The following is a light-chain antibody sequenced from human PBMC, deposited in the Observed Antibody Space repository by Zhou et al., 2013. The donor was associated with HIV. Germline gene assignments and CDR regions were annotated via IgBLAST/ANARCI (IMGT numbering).Light chain of an antibody. CDR2: AAS. J-gene: IGKJ3*01. Sequence: TQLTQSPSSLSASLGDRVTITCRASQGISTYLAWYQQKPGKAPKLLIYAASTLQSGVPSRFSGSGSGTDFTLTISSLQPEDFAVYYCQQYRRSPRFTFGPGTKVEIK. V-gene: IGKV1-9*01. CDR1: QGISTY. CDR3: QQYRRSPRFT.